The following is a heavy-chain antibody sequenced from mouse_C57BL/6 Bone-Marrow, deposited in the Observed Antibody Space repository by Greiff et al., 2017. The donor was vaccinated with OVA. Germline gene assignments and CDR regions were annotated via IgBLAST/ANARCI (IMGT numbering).Heavy chain of an antibody. J-gene: IGHJ3*01. CDR1: GYTFTSYW. CDR3: AREGYYGSSYGIAY. D-gene: IGHD1-1*01. V-gene: IGHV1-64*01. CDR2: IHPNSGST. Sequence: QVQLQQPGAELVKPGASVKLSCKASGYTFTSYWMHWVKQRPGQGLEWIGMIHPNSGSTNYNEKFKSKATLTVDKSSSTAYMQLSSLTSESAAVYFCAREGYYGSSYGIAYWGQGTLVTVSA.